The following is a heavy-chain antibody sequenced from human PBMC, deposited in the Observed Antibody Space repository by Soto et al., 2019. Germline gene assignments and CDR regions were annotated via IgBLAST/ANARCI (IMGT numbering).Heavy chain of an antibody. CDR3: AKGGRQWLVPSDFNY. D-gene: IGHD6-19*01. CDR2: VSHDGGNT. Sequence: VQLVESGGGVVQPGRSLRLSCAASGFTFSDYAMHWVRQAPGKGLEWEAVVSHDGGNTHYADFVKGRFTISRDSSKNTVSLEMTSLRAEDTAVYYCAKGGRQWLVPSDFNYWGQGALVTVSS. CDR1: GFTFSDYA. V-gene: IGHV3-30*18. J-gene: IGHJ4*02.